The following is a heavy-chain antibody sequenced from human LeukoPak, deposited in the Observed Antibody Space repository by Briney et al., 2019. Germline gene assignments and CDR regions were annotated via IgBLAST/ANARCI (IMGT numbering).Heavy chain of an antibody. J-gene: IGHJ4*02. CDR1: GGSFSGYY. D-gene: IGHD2-2*02. CDR2: INHSGST. CDR3: ARGRPGGYCSSTSCYIFGN. V-gene: IGHV4-34*01. Sequence: SETLSLTCAVCGGSFSGYYWSWIRQPPGKGLEWIGEINHSGSTNYNPSLKSRVTISVDTSKNQFSLKLSSVTAADTAVYYCARGRPGGYCSSTSCYIFGNWGQGTLVTVSS.